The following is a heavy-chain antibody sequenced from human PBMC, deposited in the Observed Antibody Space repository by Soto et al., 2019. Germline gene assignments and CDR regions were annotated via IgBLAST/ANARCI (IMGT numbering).Heavy chain of an antibody. CDR2: INHSGST. V-gene: IGHV4-34*01. J-gene: IGHJ6*03. D-gene: IGHD3-10*01. Sequence: QVQLQQWGAGLLKPSETLSLTCAVYGGSFSGYYWSWIRQPPGKGLEWIGEINHSGSTNYNPSLKSRVSISVDTSKNQFSLKRSSVTAAHTVVYYFAKVLISFTNVYYQQPYHMDVWGKVTTVTVSS. CDR1: GGSFSGYY. CDR3: AKVLISFTNVYYQQPYHMDV.